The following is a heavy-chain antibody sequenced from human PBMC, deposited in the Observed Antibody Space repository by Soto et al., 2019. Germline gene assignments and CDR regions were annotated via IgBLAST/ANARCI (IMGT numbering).Heavy chain of an antibody. Sequence: EVQLVESGGGLVNPGGSIIISCAASGFNFINAWMSWVRQVPGKGLEWVGRIKSKTDGGTADFAAPVKGRFIISRDDSKNTLYLQMNSLKTEYSAVYYCATLPLAFWGQGTLVTVSS. V-gene: IGHV3-15*05. CDR2: IKSKTDGGTA. J-gene: IGHJ4*02. CDR1: GFNFINAW. D-gene: IGHD3-3*02. CDR3: ATLPLAF.